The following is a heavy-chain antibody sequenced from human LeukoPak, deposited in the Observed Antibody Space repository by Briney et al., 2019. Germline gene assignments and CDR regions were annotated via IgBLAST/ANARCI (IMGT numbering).Heavy chain of an antibody. D-gene: IGHD4-17*01. CDR1: GFTFSSYE. Sequence: GGSLRLSCAASGFTFSSYEMNWVRRAPGKGLEWVSYISSSGSPIYYADSVKGRFTISRGNAKSSLYLQMNSLRAEHTAVYYCARDRLRDGMDVWGQGTTVTVSS. CDR3: ARDRLRDGMDV. J-gene: IGHJ6*02. CDR2: ISSSGSPI. V-gene: IGHV3-48*03.